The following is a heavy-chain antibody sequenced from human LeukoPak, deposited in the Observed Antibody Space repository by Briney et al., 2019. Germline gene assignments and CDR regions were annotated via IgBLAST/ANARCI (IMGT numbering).Heavy chain of an antibody. CDR2: IYHSGST. J-gene: IGHJ6*04. CDR3: ARLGGVRRITMVRGVRMDV. D-gene: IGHD3-10*01. CDR1: GYSISSGYY. V-gene: IGHV4-38-2*02. Sequence: SETLSLTCTVSGYSISSGYYWGWIRQPPGKGLEWIGSIYHSGSTYYNPSLKSRVTISVDTSKNQFSLKLSSVTAADTAVYYCARLGGVRRITMVRGVRMDVWGKGTTVTTSS.